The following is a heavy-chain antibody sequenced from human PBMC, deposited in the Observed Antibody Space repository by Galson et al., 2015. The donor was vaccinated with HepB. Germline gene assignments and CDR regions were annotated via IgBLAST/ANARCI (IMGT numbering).Heavy chain of an antibody. V-gene: IGHV1-46*01. D-gene: IGHD5-24*01. CDR3: ARGGMATIGGPTFDY. CDR1: GYTFTHYY. Sequence: SVKVSCKASGYTFTHYYMHWVRQAPGQGLEWMGIINPSGGSASYAQKFQGRVTMTWDTSTRIVYMELSSLRSGDTAVYYCARGGMATIGGPTFDYWGHGTLVTVSS. CDR2: INPSGGSA. J-gene: IGHJ4*01.